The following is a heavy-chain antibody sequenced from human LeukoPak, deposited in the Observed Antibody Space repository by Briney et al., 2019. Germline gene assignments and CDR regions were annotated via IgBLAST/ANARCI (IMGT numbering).Heavy chain of an antibody. D-gene: IGHD6-13*01. CDR1: AFTFSTYN. CDR2: ISSSGSSI. CDR3: ARMGSSWYSNY. Sequence: GGSLRLSCAASAFTFSTYNMNWVRQAPGKGLEWVSYISSSGSSIYYADSVKGRFTISRDNSKNTLYLQMNSLRAEDTAVYYCARMGSSWYSNYWGQGILVTVSS. J-gene: IGHJ4*02. V-gene: IGHV3-48*01.